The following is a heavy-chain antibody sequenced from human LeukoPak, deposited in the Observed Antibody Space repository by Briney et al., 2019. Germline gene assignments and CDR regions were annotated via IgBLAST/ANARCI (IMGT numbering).Heavy chain of an antibody. CDR3: ARDQGYTTPGDFDY. V-gene: IGHV3-21*01. Sequence: PGGSLRLSCAASGFTFTTSTVNCVRQSPGKGLEWVSCITSSSSYIYYADSVKGRFTISRDNAKNSLYLQMNSLRADDTAVYYCARDQGYTTPGDFDYWGQGTLVTVSS. J-gene: IGHJ4*02. D-gene: IGHD5-24*01. CDR2: ITSSSSYI. CDR1: GFTFTTST.